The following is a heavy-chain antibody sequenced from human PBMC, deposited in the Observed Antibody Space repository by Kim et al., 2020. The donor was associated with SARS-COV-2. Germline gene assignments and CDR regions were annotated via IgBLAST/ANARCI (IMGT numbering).Heavy chain of an antibody. CDR3: ARRNGGRSSSWYALDP. J-gene: IGHJ5*02. Sequence: LKSRATISVDTSKNQFSLKLSSVTAADTAGYYCARRNGGRSSSWYALDPWGQGTLVTVSS. D-gene: IGHD6-13*01. V-gene: IGHV4-59*08.